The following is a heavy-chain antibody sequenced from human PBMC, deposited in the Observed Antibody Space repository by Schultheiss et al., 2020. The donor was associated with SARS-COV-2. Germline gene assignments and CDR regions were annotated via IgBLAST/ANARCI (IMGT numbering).Heavy chain of an antibody. Sequence: SETLSLTCTVSGGSVYSDSYYWSWIRQPPRKGLEWIGYIYYRGNTNYNPSLRSRVTISVDTSKNQFSLKLSSVTAADTAVYYCASRGTIFGVVTHNWFDPWGQGTLVTVSS. V-gene: IGHV4-61*01. CDR3: ASRGTIFGVVTHNWFDP. J-gene: IGHJ5*02. D-gene: IGHD3-3*01. CDR2: IYYRGNT. CDR1: GGSVYSDSYY.